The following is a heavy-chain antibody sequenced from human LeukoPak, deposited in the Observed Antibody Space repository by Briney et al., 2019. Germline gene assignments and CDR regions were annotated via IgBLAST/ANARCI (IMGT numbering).Heavy chain of an antibody. J-gene: IGHJ4*02. V-gene: IGHV4-39*07. CDR1: GGSISSIRYY. Sequence: SETLSLTCTVSGGSISSIRYYWGWIRQPPGKGLEWIGSIYYSGSTYYNPSLKSRVTISVETSKNEFSLKLRSVTAADTAVYYCARVTGYRIEDYFDYWGQGTLVTVSS. CDR3: ARVTGYRIEDYFDY. D-gene: IGHD6-13*01. CDR2: IYYSGST.